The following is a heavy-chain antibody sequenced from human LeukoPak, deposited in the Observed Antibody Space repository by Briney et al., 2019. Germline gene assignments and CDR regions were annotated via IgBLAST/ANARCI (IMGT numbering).Heavy chain of an antibody. CDR2: VNHRGNT. Sequence: SETLSLTCAVYGGSFSGYYWTWIRQSPGKGLEWIGEVNHRGNTNYNPSLKSRVTISVDTSKNQFSLTLSSVTAADTAVYYCARELYGSGKGDDYWGQGTLVTVSS. V-gene: IGHV4-34*01. D-gene: IGHD3-10*01. CDR1: GGSFSGYY. J-gene: IGHJ4*02. CDR3: ARELYGSGKGDDY.